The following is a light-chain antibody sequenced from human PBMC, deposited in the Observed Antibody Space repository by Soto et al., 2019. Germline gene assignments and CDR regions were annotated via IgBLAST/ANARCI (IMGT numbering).Light chain of an antibody. CDR2: GAS. Sequence: DIQMTQSPSSLSASVGDRVTITCRASQSISNYLNWYQEKPGKAPNLLIYGASSLQSGVPSRFSGGGSGTDFTLIISSLQPEDFATYYCQQSYSIPITFGQGTRLEIK. CDR1: QSISNY. V-gene: IGKV1-39*01. CDR3: QQSYSIPIT. J-gene: IGKJ5*01.